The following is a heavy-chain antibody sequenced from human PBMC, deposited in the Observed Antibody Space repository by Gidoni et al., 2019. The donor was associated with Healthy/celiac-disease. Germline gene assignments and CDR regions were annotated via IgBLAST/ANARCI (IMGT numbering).Heavy chain of an antibody. J-gene: IGHJ4*02. CDR1: GFTFSRYW. CDR3: ARVGGLENYDFWSGYYGY. CDR2: INSDGSST. V-gene: IGHV3-74*01. Sequence: EVQLVESGGGLVQPGGSLRLSCASSGFTFSRYWMHWVRQAPGKGLVWDSRINSDGSSTSYADSVKGRFTISRDNAKNTLYLQMNSLRAEDTAVYYCARVGGLENYDFWSGYYGYWGQGTLVTVSS. D-gene: IGHD3-3*01.